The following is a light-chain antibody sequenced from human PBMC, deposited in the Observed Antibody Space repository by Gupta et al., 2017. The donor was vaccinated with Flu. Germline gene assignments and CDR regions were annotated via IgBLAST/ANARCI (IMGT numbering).Light chain of an antibody. V-gene: IGKV1-39*01. CDR1: QSSSSY. Sequence: PSSLSASVGDKVTITCRASQSSSSYLNWYQQKPGKAPKLLIFSASSLQSGVPSRFSGSGSGTDFTLTISSLQREDAATYFCQHTYSTPLTFGGGTKVEIK. CDR3: QHTYSTPLT. CDR2: SAS. J-gene: IGKJ4*01.